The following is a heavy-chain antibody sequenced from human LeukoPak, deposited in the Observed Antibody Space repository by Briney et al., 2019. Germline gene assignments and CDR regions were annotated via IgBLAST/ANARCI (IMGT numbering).Heavy chain of an antibody. J-gene: IGHJ4*02. D-gene: IGHD2/OR15-2a*01. CDR2: IWYDGSIT. CDR3: AKADEMNMDY. V-gene: IGHV3-33*06. Sequence: GGSLRLSCAASGFTFSSYGMHWVRQAPGKGLEWVAVIWYDGSITYYADSVMGRFTISKDNSRNMLYLQMNSLRAEDTAVYYCAKADEMNMDYWGQGTLVTVSS. CDR1: GFTFSSYG.